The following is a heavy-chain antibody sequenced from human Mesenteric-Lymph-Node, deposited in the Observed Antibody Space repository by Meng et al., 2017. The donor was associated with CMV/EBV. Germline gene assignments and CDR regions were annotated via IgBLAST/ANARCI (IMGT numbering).Heavy chain of an antibody. V-gene: IGHV4-39*07. CDR2: IYYSGST. Sequence: SETLSLTCTVSGGSISSSSYYWGWIRQPPGKGLEWIGSIYYSGSTYYNPSLKSRVTISVDTSKNQFSLKLSSVTAADTAVYYCARDAGKEEVGATIAWFDPWGQGTLVTVSS. CDR1: GGSISSSSYY. D-gene: IGHD1-26*01. CDR3: ARDAGKEEVGATIAWFDP. J-gene: IGHJ5*02.